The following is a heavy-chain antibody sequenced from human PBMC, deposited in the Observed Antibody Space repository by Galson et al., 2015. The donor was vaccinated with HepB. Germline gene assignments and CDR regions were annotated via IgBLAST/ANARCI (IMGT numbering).Heavy chain of an antibody. CDR3: ARRGTVTTGIYYYSYMDV. J-gene: IGHJ6*03. Sequence: QSGAEVTKPGESLKISCKGSGYSFTSYWIGWVRQMPGKGLEWMGIIYPGDSDTRYSPSFQGQVTISADKSISTAYLQWSSLKASDTAMYYCARRGTVTTGIYYYSYMDVWGKGTTVTVSS. V-gene: IGHV5-51*03. D-gene: IGHD4-17*01. CDR2: IYPGDSDT. CDR1: GYSFTSYW.